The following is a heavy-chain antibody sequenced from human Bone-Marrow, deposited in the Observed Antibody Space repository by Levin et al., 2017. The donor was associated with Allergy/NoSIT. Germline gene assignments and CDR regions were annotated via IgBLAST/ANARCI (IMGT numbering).Heavy chain of an antibody. V-gene: IGHV3-23*01. Sequence: GGSLRLSCAASGFTFDRYAMSWVRQAPGKGLEWVSTISDSGIYPYYADSLKGRFTISRDNSKNTLSLQMNSLRAEDTALYYCAKHTRDAEKPRVYGSHYFDYWGQGTLVTVSS. J-gene: IGHJ4*02. CDR2: ISDSGIYP. D-gene: IGHD1-14*01. CDR3: AKHTRDAEKPRVYGSHYFDY. CDR1: GFTFDRYA.